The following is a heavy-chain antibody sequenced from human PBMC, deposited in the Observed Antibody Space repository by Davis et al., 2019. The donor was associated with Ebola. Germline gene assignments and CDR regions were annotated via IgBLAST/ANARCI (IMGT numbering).Heavy chain of an antibody. CDR1: GYTFTSYG. CDR2: ISAYNGNT. Sequence: ASVKVSCKASGYTFTSYGISWVRQAPGQGLEWMGWISAYNGNTNYAQKLQGRVTMTTDTSTSTAHMELRSLRSDDTAVYYCARDMGMVQEANWFDPWGQGTLVTVSS. J-gene: IGHJ5*02. D-gene: IGHD3-10*01. CDR3: ARDMGMVQEANWFDP. V-gene: IGHV1-18*01.